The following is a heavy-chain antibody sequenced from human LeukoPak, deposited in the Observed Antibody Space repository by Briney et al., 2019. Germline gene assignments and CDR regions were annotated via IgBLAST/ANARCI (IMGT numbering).Heavy chain of an antibody. J-gene: IGHJ4*02. V-gene: IGHV4-39*01. CDR1: GGSITSSSYF. CDR2: IFSSGTT. D-gene: IGHD4-11*01. CDR3: ASPDPYGNTLNY. Sequence: SETLSLTCTVSGGSITSSSYFWGWIRQPPGKGLQWIGSIFSSGTTYSNPSLESRVTISIDTSKNQFSLNLSSVTAADTAVYYCASPDPYGNTLNYWGQGTLVTVSS.